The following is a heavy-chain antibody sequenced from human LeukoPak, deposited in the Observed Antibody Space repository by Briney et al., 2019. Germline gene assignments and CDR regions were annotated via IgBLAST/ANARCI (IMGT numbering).Heavy chain of an antibody. Sequence: GRSLRLSCAASGFTFSSYAMSWVRQAPGKGLEWVSAISGSGGSTYYADSVKGRFTISRDNSKNTLYLQMNSLRAEDTAVYYCAKGGGGVWAFDIWGQGTMVTVSS. V-gene: IGHV3-23*01. CDR2: ISGSGGST. J-gene: IGHJ3*02. CDR1: GFTFSSYA. D-gene: IGHD2-21*02. CDR3: AKGGGGVWAFDI.